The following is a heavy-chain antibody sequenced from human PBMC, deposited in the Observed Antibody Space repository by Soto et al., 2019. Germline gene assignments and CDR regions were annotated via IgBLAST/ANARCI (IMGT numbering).Heavy chain of an antibody. Sequence: EVQLLESGGGLVQPGGSLRLSCAASGFTFSSYAMNWVRQAPGKGLEWVSAISGGGGSTYYADSVKGRFTISRDNSKNTLYLQMNSLRAEDTAVYYCAKSGGYSSGRFDPWGQGTLVTVSS. CDR3: AKSGGYSSGRFDP. V-gene: IGHV3-23*01. D-gene: IGHD5-18*01. CDR2: ISGGGGST. CDR1: GFTFSSYA. J-gene: IGHJ5*02.